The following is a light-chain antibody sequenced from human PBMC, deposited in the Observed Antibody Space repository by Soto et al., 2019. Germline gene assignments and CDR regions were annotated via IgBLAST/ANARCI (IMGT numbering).Light chain of an antibody. CDR1: HSVRSN. Sequence: EIVMTQSPATLSVSPGEGATLSCRASHSVRSNLAWYRQKPGQAPSLLIYGASTRASGIPAKFSVSGCGTEFAFAISSLQSEALAVYYCQQYNNWPYSFGQGTRLEGK. CDR2: GAS. V-gene: IGKV3-15*01. CDR3: QQYNNWPYS. J-gene: IGKJ2*01.